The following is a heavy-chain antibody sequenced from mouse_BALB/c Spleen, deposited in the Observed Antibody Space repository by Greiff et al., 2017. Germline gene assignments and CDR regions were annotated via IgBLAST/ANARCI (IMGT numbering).Heavy chain of an antibody. CDR2: ISDGGSYT. CDR1: GFTFSDYY. CDR3: ARGGPGDAMDY. Sequence: EVQRVESGGGLVKPGGSLKLSCAASGFTFSDYYMYWVRQTPEKRLEWVATISDGGSYTYYPDSVKGRFTISRDNAKNNLYLQMSSLKSEDTAMYYCARGGPGDAMDYWGQGTSVTVSS. V-gene: IGHV5-4*02. J-gene: IGHJ4*01.